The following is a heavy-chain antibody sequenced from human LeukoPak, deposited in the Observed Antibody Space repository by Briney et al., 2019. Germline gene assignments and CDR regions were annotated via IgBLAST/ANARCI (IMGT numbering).Heavy chain of an antibody. J-gene: IGHJ4*02. D-gene: IGHD3-10*01. CDR3: AKDSSRVTMVRGARTLGY. V-gene: IGHV3-23*01. CDR2: ISGSGGST. Sequence: GGSLRLSCAASGFTFSSYAMSWVRQAPGKGLEWVSAISGSGGSTYYADSVKGRFTISRDNSKNTLYLQMNSLRAEDTAVYYCAKDSSRVTMVRGARTLGYWGQGTLVTVSS. CDR1: GFTFSSYA.